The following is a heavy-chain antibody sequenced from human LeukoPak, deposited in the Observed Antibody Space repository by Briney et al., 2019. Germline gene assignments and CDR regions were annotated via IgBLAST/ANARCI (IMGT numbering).Heavy chain of an antibody. V-gene: IGHV3-53*04. Sequence: GGSLRLSCAASGFNVSSNYMTWVRQAPGKGREWVSVIYRGGSTYYADSVKGRFTISRHNSRDTMYLQMNSLRTDDTAVYYCATTLRGGKFDYWGQGTLVTVSS. CDR3: ATTLRGGKFDY. CDR2: IYRGGST. J-gene: IGHJ4*02. D-gene: IGHD4-23*01. CDR1: GFNVSSNY.